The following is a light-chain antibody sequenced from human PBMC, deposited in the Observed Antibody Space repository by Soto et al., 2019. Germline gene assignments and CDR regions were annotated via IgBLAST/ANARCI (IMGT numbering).Light chain of an antibody. Sequence: EIVLTQSPGTLSLSPGERATLSCRASQSVSTTYLAWYQQKPGQAPSLLIYAASSRATGIPDRFSGSGSGTDFTLTISRLEPEDFAVYYCHQYGSSPPRYTFGQGTKLDIK. CDR1: QSVSTTY. V-gene: IGKV3-20*01. J-gene: IGKJ2*01. CDR3: HQYGSSPPRYT. CDR2: AAS.